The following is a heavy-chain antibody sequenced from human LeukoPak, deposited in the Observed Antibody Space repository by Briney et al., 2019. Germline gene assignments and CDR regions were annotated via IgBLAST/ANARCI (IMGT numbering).Heavy chain of an antibody. Sequence: SETLSLTCTVSGGSISSSSYYWGWIRQPPGKGLEWIGSIYHSGSTNYNPSLKSRVTISVDTSKNQFSLKLSSVTAADTAVYYCARGSQASADPSRSFADYWGQGTLVTVSS. CDR3: ARGSQASADPSRSFADY. CDR1: GGSISSSSYY. D-gene: IGHD6-13*01. V-gene: IGHV4-39*07. CDR2: IYHSGST. J-gene: IGHJ4*02.